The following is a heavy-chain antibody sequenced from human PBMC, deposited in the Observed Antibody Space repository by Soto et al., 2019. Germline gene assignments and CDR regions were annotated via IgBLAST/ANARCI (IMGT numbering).Heavy chain of an antibody. CDR2: ISAYNGNT. CDR1: GYTFTSYG. D-gene: IGHD3-10*01. J-gene: IGHJ6*03. V-gene: IGHV1-18*01. CDR3: TSASGRSGYYYYYMDV. Sequence: QVQLVQSGAEVKKPGASVKVSCKASGYTFTSYGISWVRQAPGQGLEWMGWISAYNGNTNYAQKLQGRVTMTTDPSMSTAYMELRSLRYDDTAVYYCTSASGRSGYYYYYMDVWGKGTTVTVSS.